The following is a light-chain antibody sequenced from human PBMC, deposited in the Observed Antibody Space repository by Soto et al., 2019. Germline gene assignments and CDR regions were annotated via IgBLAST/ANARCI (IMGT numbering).Light chain of an antibody. CDR3: SSYAGSNNLV. CDR1: SSDVGGYNY. V-gene: IGLV2-8*01. CDR2: AVS. Sequence: QSALTQPPSASGSPGQSVTISCTGTSSDVGGYNYVSWYQQHPGKGPKLMIYAVSKRPSGVPDRFSGSKSGNTASLTVSGLQAEDEADYYCSSYAGSNNLVFGGGTKLTVL. J-gene: IGLJ2*01.